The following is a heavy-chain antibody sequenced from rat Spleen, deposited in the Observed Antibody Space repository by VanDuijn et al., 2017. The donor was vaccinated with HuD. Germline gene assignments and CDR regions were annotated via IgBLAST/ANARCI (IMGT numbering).Heavy chain of an antibody. CDR2: ITTGGGNT. J-gene: IGHJ3*01. V-gene: IGHV5S13*01. D-gene: IGHD4-4*01. Sequence: EVQLVESGGGLVQPGRSLKLSCAASGFTFSDYGMAWVRQTPTKGLEWVASITTGGGNTYYRDSVKGRFSISSDNAKTTLYLQMDSLRSEDAATYYCTRHDYSGVITNWFAYWGQGTLVTVSS. CDR3: TRHDYSGVITNWFAY. CDR1: GFTFSDYG.